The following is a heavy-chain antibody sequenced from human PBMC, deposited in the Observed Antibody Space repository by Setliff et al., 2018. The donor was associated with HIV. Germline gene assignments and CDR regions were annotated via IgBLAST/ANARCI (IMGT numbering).Heavy chain of an antibody. CDR2: ISHSGST. Sequence: SETLSLTCAVYGGSFSGHYWSWIRQTPGKGLEWIGDISHSGSTNYNPSLKSRVTISVDTSKNQFSLRLTSVTAADTAVYFCARGSRSPLVNKFRVTPAFNYWGQGPLVTVPS. J-gene: IGHJ4*01. CDR1: GGSFSGHY. CDR3: ARGSRSPLVNKFRVTPAFNY. D-gene: IGHD2-21*02. V-gene: IGHV4-34*01.